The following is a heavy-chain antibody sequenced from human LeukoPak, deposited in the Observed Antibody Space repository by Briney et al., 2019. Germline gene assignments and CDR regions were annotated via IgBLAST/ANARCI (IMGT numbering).Heavy chain of an antibody. J-gene: IGHJ4*02. CDR3: AKGLYYYDSSGYYRFDY. V-gene: IGHV3-30*02. D-gene: IGHD3-22*01. CDR2: IRYDGSNK. Sequence: GGSLRLSCAASGFTFSSYGMHWVRQAPGKGLEWVAFIRYDGSNKYYADSVKGRFTISRDNSKNTLYLQMNSLRAEDTAVYYCAKGLYYYDSSGYYRFDYWGQGTLVTVSS. CDR1: GFTFSSYG.